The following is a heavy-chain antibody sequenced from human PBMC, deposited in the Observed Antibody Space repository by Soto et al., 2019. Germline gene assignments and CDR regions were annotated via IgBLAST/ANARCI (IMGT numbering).Heavy chain of an antibody. V-gene: IGHV4-59*01. CDR2: ISYRGST. J-gene: IGHJ5*02. D-gene: IGHD3-22*01. Sequence: ASETLSLTCTVSAGSITTSHWSWIRQPLGKALEWIGYISYRGSTNYNPSLKSRLTISIDTSKSEISLKLTSMTTADTAVYYCASSGIVGREVNTWFDPWGQGTLVTVSS. CDR3: ASSGIVGREVNTWFDP. CDR1: AGSITTSH.